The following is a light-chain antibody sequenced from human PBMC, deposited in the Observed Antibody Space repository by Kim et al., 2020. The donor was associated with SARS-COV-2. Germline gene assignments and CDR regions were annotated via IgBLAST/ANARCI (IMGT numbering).Light chain of an antibody. Sequence: GQSVTISCTGTSSDVGCYNYVSWYQQHPGKAPKLMIYEVSKRPSGVPDRFSGSKSGNTASLTVSGLQAEDEADYYCSSYAGSNSVVFGGGTQLTVL. CDR2: EVS. J-gene: IGLJ2*01. CDR3: SSYAGSNSVV. CDR1: SSDVGCYNY. V-gene: IGLV2-8*01.